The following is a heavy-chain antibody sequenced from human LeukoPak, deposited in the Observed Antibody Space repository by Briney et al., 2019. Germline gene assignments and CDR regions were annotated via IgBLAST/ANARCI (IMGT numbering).Heavy chain of an antibody. CDR1: GFTFSSYG. D-gene: IGHD4-11*01. V-gene: IGHV3-30*02. CDR3: AKDGVAMTTVSHFDY. Sequence: QSGGSLRLSCAASGFTFSSYGMHWVRQAPGKGLEWVAFIRYDGSNKYYADSVKGRFAISRDNSKNTLYLQMNSLRAEDTAVYYCAKDGVAMTTVSHFDYWGQGTLVTVSS. J-gene: IGHJ4*02. CDR2: IRYDGSNK.